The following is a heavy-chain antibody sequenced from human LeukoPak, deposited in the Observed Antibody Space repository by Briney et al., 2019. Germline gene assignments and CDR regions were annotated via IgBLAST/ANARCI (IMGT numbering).Heavy chain of an antibody. CDR1: GFTFSSYA. CDR2: ISGSGGST. Sequence: GGSLRLSCAASGFTFSSYAMSWVRQAPGKGLEWVSAISGSGGSTYYADSVKGRFTISRDNSKNTLYLQMNSLRAEGTAVYYCAEAGEMDYDYVWGSTEPHFDYWGQGTLVTVSS. D-gene: IGHD3-16*01. J-gene: IGHJ4*02. V-gene: IGHV3-23*01. CDR3: AEAGEMDYDYVWGSTEPHFDY.